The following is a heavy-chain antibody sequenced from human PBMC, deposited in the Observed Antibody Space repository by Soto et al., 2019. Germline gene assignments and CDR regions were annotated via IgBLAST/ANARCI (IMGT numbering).Heavy chain of an antibody. D-gene: IGHD3-10*01. V-gene: IGHV3-48*01. CDR3: ARVTPQLLWFGELLSYMDV. Sequence: GGSLRLSCAASGFTFSSYSMNWVRQAPGKGLEWVSYISSSSSTIYYADSVKGRSTISRDNAKNSLYLQMNSLRAEDTAVYYCARVTPQLLWFGELLSYMDVWGQGTTVTVSS. CDR1: GFTFSSYS. J-gene: IGHJ6*03. CDR2: ISSSSSTI.